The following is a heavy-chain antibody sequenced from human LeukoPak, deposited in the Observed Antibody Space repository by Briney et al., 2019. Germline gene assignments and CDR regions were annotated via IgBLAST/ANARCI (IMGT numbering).Heavy chain of an antibody. J-gene: IGHJ3*02. CDR2: IYHSGST. D-gene: IGHD4-17*01. CDR1: GGSISSSNW. CDR3: ASESTTVTPGLDAFDI. Sequence: PSETLSLTCAVSGGSISSSNWWSWVHQPPGKGLEWIGEIYHSGSTNYNPSLKSRVTISVDKSKNQFSLKLSSVTAADTAVYYCASESTTVTPGLDAFDIWGQGTMVTVSS. V-gene: IGHV4-4*02.